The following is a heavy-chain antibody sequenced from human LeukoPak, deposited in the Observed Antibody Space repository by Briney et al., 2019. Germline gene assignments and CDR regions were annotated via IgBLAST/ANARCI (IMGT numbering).Heavy chain of an antibody. CDR3: ARMVYGSSSLFGYYYYMDV. Sequence: SETLSLTCTVSGGSISSHYWCWIRQPPGTGLERIGYIYYSRSTNYNPSLKSRVTISVDTSKSQFSLKLSSVTAADTAVYYCARMVYGSSSLFGYYYYMDVWGKGTTVTVSS. V-gene: IGHV4-59*11. D-gene: IGHD6-6*01. J-gene: IGHJ6*03. CDR2: IYYSRST. CDR1: GGSISSHY.